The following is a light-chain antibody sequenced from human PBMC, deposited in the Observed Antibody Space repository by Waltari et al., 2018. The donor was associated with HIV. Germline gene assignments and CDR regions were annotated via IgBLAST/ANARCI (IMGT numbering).Light chain of an antibody. CDR2: EVS. CDR3: TSYTSSSTYV. V-gene: IGLV2-14*01. Sequence: QSALTQPASVSGSPGQSIPIHCTGTSSDVGGYNYVSWYQQHPGKAPKLMIYEVSNRPSGVSNRFSGSKSGNTASLTISGLQAEDEADYYCTSYTSSSTYVFGTGTKVTVL. J-gene: IGLJ1*01. CDR1: SSDVGGYNY.